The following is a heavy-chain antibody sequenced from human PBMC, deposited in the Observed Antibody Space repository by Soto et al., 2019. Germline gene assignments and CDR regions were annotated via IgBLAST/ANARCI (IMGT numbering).Heavy chain of an antibody. CDR3: ARDRRYCSGGSCHYGMDV. D-gene: IGHD2-15*01. V-gene: IGHV4-59*01. CDR2: IYYSGST. J-gene: IGHJ6*02. Sequence: SETLSLTCTVSGGSISSYYWSWIRQPPGKGLEWIGYIYYSGSTNYNPSLKSRVTISVGTSKNQFSLKLSSVTAADTAVYYCARDRRYCSGGSCHYGMDVWGQGTTVTVSS. CDR1: GGSISSYY.